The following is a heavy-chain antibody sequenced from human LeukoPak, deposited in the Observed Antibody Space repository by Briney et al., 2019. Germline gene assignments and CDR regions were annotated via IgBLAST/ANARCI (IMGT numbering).Heavy chain of an antibody. CDR3: ARVRITGTLYYFDY. V-gene: IGHV4-34*01. J-gene: IGHJ4*02. Sequence: SETLSLTCAVYGGSFSGYFWSWIRQPPGKGLEYIGEISDTGSATYNPSLKSRVTISLDTSKNQFSLKLSSVTAADTAVYYCARVRITGTLYYFDYWGQGTLVTVSS. CDR2: ISDTGSA. CDR1: GGSFSGYF. D-gene: IGHD1-20*01.